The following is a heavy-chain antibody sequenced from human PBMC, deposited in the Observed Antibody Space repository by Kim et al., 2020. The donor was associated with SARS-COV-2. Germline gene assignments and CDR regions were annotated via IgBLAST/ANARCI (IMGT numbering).Heavy chain of an antibody. J-gene: IGHJ4*02. CDR1: GYTFTSYD. D-gene: IGHD5-12*01. CDR2: MNPNSGNT. CDR3: ARGKRGYSGYDLDY. V-gene: IGHV1-8*01. Sequence: ASVKVSCKASGYTFTSYDINWVRQATGQGLEWMGWMNPNSGNTGYAQNFQGRVTMTRNTSISTAYMELSSLRSEDTAVYYCARGKRGYSGYDLDYWGQGTLVTVSS.